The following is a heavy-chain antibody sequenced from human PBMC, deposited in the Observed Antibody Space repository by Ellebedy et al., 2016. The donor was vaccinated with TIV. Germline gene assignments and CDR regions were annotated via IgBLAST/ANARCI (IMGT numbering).Heavy chain of an antibody. CDR2: ISGSGGST. J-gene: IGHJ6*02. D-gene: IGHD1-26*01. Sequence: GESLKISCAASGFTFSSYAMSWVRQAPGKGLEWVSAISGSGGSTYYADSVKGRFTISRDNSKNTLYLQMNSLRAEDTAVYYCAKSPDSGSYSIPYYGMDVWGQGTTVTVSS. CDR1: GFTFSSYA. V-gene: IGHV3-23*01. CDR3: AKSPDSGSYSIPYYGMDV.